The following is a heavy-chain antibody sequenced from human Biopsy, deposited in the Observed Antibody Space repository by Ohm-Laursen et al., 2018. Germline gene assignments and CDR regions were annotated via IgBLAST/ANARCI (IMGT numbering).Heavy chain of an antibody. CDR1: GFTYTTFA. CDR3: ARGGSITILGVVINNCFDP. V-gene: IGHV3-23*01. J-gene: IGHJ5*02. Sequence: SLRLSCTASGFTYTTFAISWVRQAPGKGPEWVSIISANGATSYYADSVKGRFTISRDNSKNTLYLQMNSVRADDTAIYYCARGGSITILGVVINNCFDPWGQGTRVTVSS. CDR2: ISANGATS. D-gene: IGHD3-3*01.